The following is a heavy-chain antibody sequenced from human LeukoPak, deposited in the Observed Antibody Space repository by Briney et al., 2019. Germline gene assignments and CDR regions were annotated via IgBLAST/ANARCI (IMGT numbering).Heavy chain of an antibody. CDR1: GGSISSYY. J-gene: IGHJ4*02. CDR3: ARDGWGGSTFDY. Sequence: KSSETLSLTCTVPGGSISSYYWNWIRQPPGKGLEWIGYIYYSGSTNYNPSLKSRVTISVDTSKNQFSLKLSSVTAADTAVYYCARDGWGGSTFDYWGQGTLVTVSS. D-gene: IGHD5-12*01. CDR2: IYYSGST. V-gene: IGHV4-59*01.